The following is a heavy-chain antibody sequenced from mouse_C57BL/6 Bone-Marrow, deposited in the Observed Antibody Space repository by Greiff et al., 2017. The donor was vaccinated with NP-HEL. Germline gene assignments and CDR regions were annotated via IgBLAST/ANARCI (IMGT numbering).Heavy chain of an antibody. D-gene: IGHD4-1*02. Sequence: QVHVKQSGPELVKPGASVKLSCKASGYTFTSYDINWVKQRPGQGLEWIGWIYPRDGSTKYNEKFKGKATLTVDTSSSTAYMELHSLTSEDSAVYFCARSPNWDLDYWGQGTTLTVSS. V-gene: IGHV1-85*01. J-gene: IGHJ2*01. CDR3: ARSPNWDLDY. CDR2: IYPRDGST. CDR1: GYTFTSYD.